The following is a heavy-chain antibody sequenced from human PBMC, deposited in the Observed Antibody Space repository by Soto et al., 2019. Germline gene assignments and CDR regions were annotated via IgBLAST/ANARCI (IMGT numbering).Heavy chain of an antibody. CDR1: GYTFTSYG. Sequence: ASVTVSCKASGYTFTSYGISWVRQAPGQGLEWMGWISAYNGNTNYAQKLQGRVTMTADTSTSTAYMELRSLRSDDTDVYYCARDQGYCSGGSCPRPYYYGMDVWGQGTTVSVS. D-gene: IGHD2-15*01. V-gene: IGHV1-18*01. CDR3: ARDQGYCSGGSCPRPYYYGMDV. J-gene: IGHJ6*02. CDR2: ISAYNGNT.